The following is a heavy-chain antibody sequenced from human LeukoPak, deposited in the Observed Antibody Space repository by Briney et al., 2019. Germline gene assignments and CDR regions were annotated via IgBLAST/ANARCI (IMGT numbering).Heavy chain of an antibody. V-gene: IGHV3-23*01. CDR2: IRGSGGNT. CDR3: AKDGVILAPGESWYMDV. CDR1: GFTFSTYA. J-gene: IGHJ6*03. D-gene: IGHD3-10*01. Sequence: GGSLRLSCAVSGFTFSTYAMTWVRQAPGKGLQWVSGIRGSGGNTDYAESVRGRFTISRDNSKNTLYLQMNSLRADDTAVFYCAKDGVILAPGESWYMDVWGSGTPVTVSS.